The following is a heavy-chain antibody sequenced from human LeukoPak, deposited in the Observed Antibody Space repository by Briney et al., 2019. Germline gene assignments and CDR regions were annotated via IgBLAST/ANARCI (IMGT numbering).Heavy chain of an antibody. D-gene: IGHD2-2*01. CDR2: MNPNSGNT. J-gene: IGHJ3*02. CDR1: GYTFTSYD. V-gene: IGHV1-8*03. Sequence: ASVKVSCKASGYTFTSYDINWVRQATGQGLEWMGWMNPNSGNTGYAQKFQGRVTITRNTSISTAYMELSSLRSEDMAVYYCARDGYALWAFDIWGQGTMVTVSS. CDR3: ARDGYALWAFDI.